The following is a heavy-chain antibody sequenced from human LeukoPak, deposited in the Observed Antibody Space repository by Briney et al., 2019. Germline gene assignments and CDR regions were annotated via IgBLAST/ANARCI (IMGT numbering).Heavy chain of an antibody. CDR3: AGELITIFGVVPIFDY. J-gene: IGHJ4*02. Sequence: SETLSLTCAVYGGSFSGYYWSWIRQPPGKGPEWIGEINHSGSTNYNPSLKSRVTISVDTSKNQFSLKLSSVTAADTAVYYCAGELITIFGVVPIFDYWGQGTLVTVSS. V-gene: IGHV4-34*01. D-gene: IGHD3-3*01. CDR2: INHSGST. CDR1: GGSFSGYY.